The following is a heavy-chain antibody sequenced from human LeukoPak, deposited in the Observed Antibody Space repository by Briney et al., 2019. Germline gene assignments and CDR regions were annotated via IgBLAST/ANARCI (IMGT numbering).Heavy chain of an antibody. Sequence: SETLSLTCTVSGGSISTYYWSWIRQPPGKGLEWIGSIYHSGNTYYNPSLKSRVTISVDTSKNQFSLKLSSVTAADTAVYYCARAGYGDSDFDYWGQGTLVTVSS. V-gene: IGHV4-38-2*02. D-gene: IGHD4-17*01. CDR1: GGSISTYY. CDR2: IYHSGNT. J-gene: IGHJ4*02. CDR3: ARAGYGDSDFDY.